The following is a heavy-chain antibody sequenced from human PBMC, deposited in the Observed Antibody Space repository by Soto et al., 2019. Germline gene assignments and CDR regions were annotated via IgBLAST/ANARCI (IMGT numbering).Heavy chain of an antibody. V-gene: IGHV3-7*01. D-gene: IGHD2-21*01. Sequence: EVQLVDSGGGLVQPGGSRRLSCAASGLTFSNHGRGWVRQAPGKGPEWVANINQDGSNKYYVDSVKGRFTISRDNAKNSLFLQMNNLRAEDTAVYYCATYRSWGQGTLVTVSS. CDR1: GLTFSNHG. CDR2: INQDGSNK. J-gene: IGHJ4*02. CDR3: ATYRS.